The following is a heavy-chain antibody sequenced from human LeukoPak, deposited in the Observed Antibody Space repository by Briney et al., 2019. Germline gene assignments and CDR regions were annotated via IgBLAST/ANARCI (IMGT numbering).Heavy chain of an antibody. CDR3: TRDLMVTADRYYYYMDV. Sequence: GGSLRLSCAASGFTFSDYYMNWIRQAPGKGLEWVSYISSSGSTIYYADSVKGRFTISRDNAKNSLYLQMNSLRAEDTAVYYCTRDLMVTADRYYYYMDVWGKGTTVTVFS. D-gene: IGHD4-23*01. J-gene: IGHJ6*03. CDR1: GFTFSDYY. CDR2: ISSSGSTI. V-gene: IGHV3-11*04.